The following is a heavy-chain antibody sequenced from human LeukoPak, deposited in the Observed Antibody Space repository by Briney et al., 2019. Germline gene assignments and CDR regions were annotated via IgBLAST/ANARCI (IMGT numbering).Heavy chain of an antibody. CDR1: GFTFRDYY. V-gene: IGHV3-11*01. CDR3: ARASPWTPQY. D-gene: IGHD3/OR15-3a*01. CDR2: ISNTDDTI. Sequence: GSLRLPCAASGFTFRDYYMTWIRQAPGKGLEWVAYISNTDDTIYYGDSVKGRFTISRDNAKGLLYLQMNSLRVEDTAVYYCARASPWTPQYWGQGTLVTVSS. J-gene: IGHJ4*02.